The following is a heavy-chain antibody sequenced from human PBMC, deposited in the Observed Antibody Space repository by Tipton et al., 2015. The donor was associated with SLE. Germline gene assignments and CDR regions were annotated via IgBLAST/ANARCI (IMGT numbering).Heavy chain of an antibody. CDR1: GGTFSSYA. CDR3: AKGQTLSRRFLEWSPFGSFAP. D-gene: IGHD3-3*01. CDR2: INPNSGDT. J-gene: IGHJ2*01. V-gene: IGHV1-2*06. Sequence: QSGAEVKKPGSSVKVSCKASGGTFSSYAISWVRQAPGQGLEWMGRINPNSGDTDSAQKFQGRVTMTRDTSISTAYMELSRVTSDDTAVHDCAKGQTLSRRFLEWSPFGSFAPWGRGTLVTVSS.